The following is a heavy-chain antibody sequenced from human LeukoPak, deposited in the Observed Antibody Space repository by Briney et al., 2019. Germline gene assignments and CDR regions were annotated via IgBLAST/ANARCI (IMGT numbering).Heavy chain of an antibody. V-gene: IGHV1-46*01. J-gene: IGHJ4*02. Sequence: ASVKVSCKASGYTFTSYYMHWVRQAPGQGLEWMGLINPSGGSTSYAQKFQGRVTMTRDTSTSTVYMELSSLRSEDTAVYYCARAASRVVVTATIDYWGQGTLVTVSS. CDR1: GYTFTSYY. CDR3: ARAASRVVVTATIDY. CDR2: INPSGGST. D-gene: IGHD2-21*02.